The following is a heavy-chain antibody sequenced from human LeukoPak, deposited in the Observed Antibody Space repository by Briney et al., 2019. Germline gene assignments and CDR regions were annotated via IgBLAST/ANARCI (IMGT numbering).Heavy chain of an antibody. J-gene: IGHJ3*02. V-gene: IGHV4-4*02. D-gene: IGHD2-15*01. CDR2: IYHSGST. Sequence: SETLSLTCAVSGGSISSRNWWSWVRQPPGKGLEWIGEIYHSGSTNYNPSLKTRVTISVDKSKNQFSPKLSSVTAADTAVYYCAREFRRYCSGGNCYSPLEYAFDIWGQGTMVTVSS. CDR3: AREFRRYCSGGNCYSPLEYAFDI. CDR1: GGSISSRNW.